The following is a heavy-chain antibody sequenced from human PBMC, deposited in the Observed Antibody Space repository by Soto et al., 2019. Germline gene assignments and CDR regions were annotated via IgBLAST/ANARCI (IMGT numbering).Heavy chain of an antibody. J-gene: IGHJ3*02. CDR3: ARNDYDYVWESPGGDAFDI. CDR2: IYNSGST. CDR1: GGSISSGDYC. Sequence: SETLSLTCTVSGGSISSGDYCWSSIRQPPGRGLEWIGFIYNSGSTHYNPSIKSRVTISVDTSKNQFALKLTSVAAADTAVYYCARNDYDYVWESPGGDAFDIWGQGTLVTVS. D-gene: IGHD3-16*01. V-gene: IGHV4-30-4*01.